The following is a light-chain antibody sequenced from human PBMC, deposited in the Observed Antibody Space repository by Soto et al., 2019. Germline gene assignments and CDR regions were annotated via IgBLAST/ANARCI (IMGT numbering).Light chain of an antibody. J-gene: IGLJ2*01. V-gene: IGLV2-14*01. CDR1: SSDVGGYNY. Sequence: QSALTQPASVSGSPGQSITISCTGTSSDVGGYNYVSWYQQHPGKAPKLMIYDVSNRPSGVSNRCSGSKSGNTASLTISGVQAEDEADYYCSSYTSSSTLEVVFGGGTKITVL. CDR3: SSYTSSSTLEVV. CDR2: DVS.